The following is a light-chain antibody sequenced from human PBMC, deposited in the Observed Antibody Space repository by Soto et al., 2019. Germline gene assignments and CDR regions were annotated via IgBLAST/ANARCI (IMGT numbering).Light chain of an antibody. V-gene: IGKV3-15*01. CDR2: GAS. CDR3: QQYDRWPGT. CDR1: QSVTTN. J-gene: IGKJ4*01. Sequence: VMTQSPATLSVSPGERVTFSCRASQSVTTNLAWYQHKPGQSPRLLISGASTGASGIPPRFSGSGCGTEFTLTIARMKSADFAVYDCQQYDRWPGTCGGGTKVEIK.